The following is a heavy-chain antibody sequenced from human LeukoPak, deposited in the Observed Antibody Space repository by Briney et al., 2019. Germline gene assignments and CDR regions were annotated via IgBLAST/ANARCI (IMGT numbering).Heavy chain of an antibody. CDR3: ARGGQQLVRGWFDP. CDR1: GGSFSGYY. CDR2: INHSGST. D-gene: IGHD6-13*01. Sequence: SETLSLTCAVYGGSFSGYYWSWIRQPPGKGLEWIGEINHSGSTNYNPSLKSRVTISVDTSKNLFSLKLSSVTAADTAVYYCARGGQQLVRGWFDPWGQGTLVTVSS. J-gene: IGHJ5*02. V-gene: IGHV4-34*01.